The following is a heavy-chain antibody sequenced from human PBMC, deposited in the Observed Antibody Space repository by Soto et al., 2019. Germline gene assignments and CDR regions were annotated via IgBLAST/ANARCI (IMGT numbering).Heavy chain of an antibody. Sequence: SETLSLTCTVSGGYITRGGYYWSWIRQHPGKGLEWIGYIYNSGTTYYNPSLKSRVTISVDTSKNQFSLKLTSVTAEDTAVYYCARDPAPWGQGTLVTVSS. V-gene: IGHV4-31*03. CDR1: GGYITRGGYY. CDR3: ARDPAP. CDR2: IYNSGTT. J-gene: IGHJ5*02.